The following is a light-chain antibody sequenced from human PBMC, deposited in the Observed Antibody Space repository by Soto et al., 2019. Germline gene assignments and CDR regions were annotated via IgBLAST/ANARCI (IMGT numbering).Light chain of an antibody. CDR1: QSVSSS. J-gene: IGKJ5*01. CDR3: QQRSNWPPIT. V-gene: IGKV3-11*01. CDR2: DAI. Sequence: EIVLTQSPATLSLSPGERVTLSCRASQSVSSSLAWYQQKRGQAHRLLIYDAIYRAIGIPARFSGSGSGTDLTLTISSLEPEDFAVYYCQQRSNWPPITFGQGTRLEIK.